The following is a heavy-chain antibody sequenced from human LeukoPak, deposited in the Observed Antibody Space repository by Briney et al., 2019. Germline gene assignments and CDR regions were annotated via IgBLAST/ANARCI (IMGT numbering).Heavy chain of an antibody. CDR2: IYYSGST. CDR1: GGSISSYY. CDR3: ARVGYRPRYCSSTSCYNPINYYFDY. Sequence: SETLSLTCTVSGGSISSYYWSWSRQPPGKGLEWIGYIYYSGSTNYNPSLKSRVTISVDTSKNQFSLKLSSVTAADTAVYYCARVGYRPRYCSSTSCYNPINYYFDYWGQGALVTVSS. V-gene: IGHV4-59*01. J-gene: IGHJ4*02. D-gene: IGHD2-2*02.